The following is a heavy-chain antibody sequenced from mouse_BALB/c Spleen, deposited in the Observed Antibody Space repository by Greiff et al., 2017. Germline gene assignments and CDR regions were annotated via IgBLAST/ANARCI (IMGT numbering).Heavy chain of an antibody. CDR3: AREIYYGSSYAMDY. D-gene: IGHD1-1*01. J-gene: IGHJ4*01. CDR2: ISYDGSN. Sequence: DVKLVESGPGLVKPSQSLSLTCSVTGYSITSGYYWHWIRQFPGNKLEWMGYISYDGSNNYNPSLKNRISITRDTSKNQFFLKLNSVTTEDTATYYCAREIYYGSSYAMDYWGQGTSVTVSS. V-gene: IGHV3-6*02. CDR1: GYSITSGYY.